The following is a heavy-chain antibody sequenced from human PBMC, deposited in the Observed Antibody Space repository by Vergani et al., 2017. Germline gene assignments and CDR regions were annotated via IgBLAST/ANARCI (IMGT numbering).Heavy chain of an antibody. CDR1: GFTFRNYD. CDR3: ARRDSSSPALDY. CDR2: IGTAGDT. Sequence: EVQLLESGGGLAQPGGSLRLSCAASGFTFRNYDMHWVRQATGKGLEWVSAIGTAGDTYYPGSVKGRFTISRENAKNSLYLQMNGLRAGDTAVYYCARRDSSSPALDYWGQGTLVTVSS. V-gene: IGHV3-13*01. D-gene: IGHD6-6*01. J-gene: IGHJ4*02.